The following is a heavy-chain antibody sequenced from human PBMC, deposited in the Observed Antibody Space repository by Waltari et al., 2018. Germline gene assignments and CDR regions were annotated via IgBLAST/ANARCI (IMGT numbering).Heavy chain of an antibody. CDR1: GYTFTSYD. Sequence: QVQLVQSGAEVKKPGASVKVSCKASGYTFTSYDINWVRQASGQGLEWMGWMNPNSGNTGYAQKFQGRVTITRNTSISTAYMELSSLRSEDTAVYYCARAVDGCSGGSCYSVYGYWGQGTLVTVSS. CDR2: MNPNSGNT. J-gene: IGHJ4*02. D-gene: IGHD2-15*01. CDR3: ARAVDGCSGGSCYSVYGY. V-gene: IGHV1-8*03.